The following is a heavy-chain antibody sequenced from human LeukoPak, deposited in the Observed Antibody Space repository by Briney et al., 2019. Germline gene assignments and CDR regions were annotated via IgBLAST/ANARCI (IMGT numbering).Heavy chain of an antibody. CDR1: GLTFSNHA. CDR2: ISGSGTVT. CDR3: AKTSVGEGRIIGSGYFDN. Sequence: KAGGSLRLSCAASGLTFSNHAMNWVRQAPGKGLEWVSIISGSGTVTYYADSVKGRFTISRDNSKNTLYLQMNSLRAEDTAVYYCAKTSVGEGRIIGSGYFDNWGQGTLVTVSS. J-gene: IGHJ4*02. D-gene: IGHD2-15*01. V-gene: IGHV3-23*01.